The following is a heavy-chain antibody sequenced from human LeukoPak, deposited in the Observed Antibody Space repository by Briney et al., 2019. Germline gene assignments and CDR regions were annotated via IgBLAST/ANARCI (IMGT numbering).Heavy chain of an antibody. V-gene: IGHV3-30*02. CDR2: IPYDGSNK. D-gene: IGHD2-2*01. CDR1: GFTFSSYG. J-gene: IGHJ4*02. CDR3: AKDQCSSTTCCGSPGY. Sequence: GGSLRLSCAASGFTFSSYGMHWVRQAPGKGLEWVAFIPYDGSNKYYGDSVKGRFTISRDNSKNTLYLQMNSLRAEDTAVYYCAKDQCSSTTCCGSPGYWGQGTLVTVSS.